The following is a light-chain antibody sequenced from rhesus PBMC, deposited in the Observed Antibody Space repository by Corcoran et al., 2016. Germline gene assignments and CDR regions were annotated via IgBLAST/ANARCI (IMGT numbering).Light chain of an antibody. Sequence: EILMTQSPATLSLSPGERATLSCRASQSVNNKLAWYQQKPGQAPRLLISYASNRAPGIPHRFSGSGSGTDFTLTISSLEPDDVGIYYCQQFNSWLTFGGGTKVELK. V-gene: IGKV3-35*01. J-gene: IGKJ4*01. CDR2: YAS. CDR3: QQFNSWLT. CDR1: QSVNNK.